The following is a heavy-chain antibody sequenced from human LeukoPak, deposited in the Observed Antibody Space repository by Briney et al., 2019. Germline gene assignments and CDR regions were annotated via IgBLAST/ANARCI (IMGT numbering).Heavy chain of an antibody. D-gene: IGHD3-3*01. CDR1: GGSISSYY. CDR2: IYYSGST. Sequence: PSETLSLTCTVSGGSISSYYWSWIRQPPGKGLEWIGYIYYSGSTNYNPSLKSRVTISVDTSKNQFSLKLSSVTAADTAVYYCARVTIFGGAGTYYYYMDVWGKGTTVTVSS. CDR3: ARVTIFGGAGTYYYYMDV. J-gene: IGHJ6*03. V-gene: IGHV4-59*08.